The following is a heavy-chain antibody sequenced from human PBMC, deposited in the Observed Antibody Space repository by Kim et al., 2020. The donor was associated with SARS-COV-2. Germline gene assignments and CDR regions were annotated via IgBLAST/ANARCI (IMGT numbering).Heavy chain of an antibody. J-gene: IGHJ6*02. CDR2: ISYDGSNT. D-gene: IGHD3-3*01. Sequence: GGSLRLSCAASGFTFSSYGMHWVRQAPGKGLECVAAISYDGSNTYYADSVKGRFTISRDNSKNTLYLQMNSLRAEDTAVYYCAKDFGRCTRLYYYGMDVWGQGTTVTVSS. CDR1: GFTFSSYG. V-gene: IGHV3-30*18. CDR3: AKDFGRCTRLYYYGMDV.